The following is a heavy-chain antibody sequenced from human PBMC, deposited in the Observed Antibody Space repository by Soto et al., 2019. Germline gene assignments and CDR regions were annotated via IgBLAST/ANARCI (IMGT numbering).Heavy chain of an antibody. Sequence: ETLSLTCTVSGGSVSSGSYYWSWIQPPPGKGMEWIGYIYYSGSTDYNPSLKSRLTMSVDTSKNQFSLKLSSVTAADTAVYYCARESRGVEMSRGMDVWGQGTTVTVSS. J-gene: IGHJ6*02. V-gene: IGHV4-61*01. CDR2: IYYSGST. D-gene: IGHD2-8*01. CDR1: GGSVSSGSYY. CDR3: ARESRGVEMSRGMDV.